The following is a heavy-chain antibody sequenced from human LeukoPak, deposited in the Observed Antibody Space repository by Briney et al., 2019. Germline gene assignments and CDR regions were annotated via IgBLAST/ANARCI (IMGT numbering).Heavy chain of an antibody. D-gene: IGHD6-13*01. CDR3: AKDQRSIAAAAFDY. J-gene: IGHJ4*02. Sequence: LPGGSLRLSCTASGFTFDDYAMHWVRQAPGKGLEWVSGLSWNSGSTGYADSVKGRFTISRDNAKNSLYLQMNSLRAEDTALYYFAKDQRSIAAAAFDYWGQGTLVTVSA. V-gene: IGHV3-9*01. CDR2: LSWNSGST. CDR1: GFTFDDYA.